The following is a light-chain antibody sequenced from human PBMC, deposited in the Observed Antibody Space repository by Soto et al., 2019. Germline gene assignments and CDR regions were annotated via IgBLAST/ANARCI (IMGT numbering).Light chain of an antibody. V-gene: IGKV3-15*01. CDR2: GAS. CDR3: QQYGTSPFT. CDR1: QSVNSN. Sequence: EVVMTQSPGTLSVSPGERARLSGRASQSVNSNLAWYQQKPGQAPRLLIYGASTRATAIPARFSGSGSGTEFTLTISRLEPEDFAVYYCQQYGTSPFTFGPGTKVDN. J-gene: IGKJ3*01.